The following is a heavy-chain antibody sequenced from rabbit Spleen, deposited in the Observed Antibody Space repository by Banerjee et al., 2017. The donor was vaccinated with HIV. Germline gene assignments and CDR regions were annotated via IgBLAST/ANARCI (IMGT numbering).Heavy chain of an antibody. D-gene: IGHD1-1*01. CDR2: IDPIFGTT. CDR1: GFDFSSYG. Sequence: LQESGGGLFQPGGSLALTCKASGFDFSSYGVSWVRQGPGKGLEWIGYIDPIFGTTYYARWVNGRFTISSHNAQNTLYLQVNSLTAADTATYFCVRGASSSGYYSLWGPGTLVTVS. J-gene: IGHJ4*01. CDR3: VRGASSSGYYSL. V-gene: IGHV1S47*01.